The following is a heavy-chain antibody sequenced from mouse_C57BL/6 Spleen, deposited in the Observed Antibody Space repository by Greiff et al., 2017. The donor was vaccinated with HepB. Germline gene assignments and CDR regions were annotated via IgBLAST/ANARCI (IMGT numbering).Heavy chain of an antibody. CDR1: GFNIKDDY. D-gene: IGHD4-1*01. Sequence: VQLKESGAELVRPGASVKLSCTASGFNIKDDYMHWVKQRPEQGLEWIGWIDPENGDTEYASKFQGKATITADTSSNTAYLQLSGLTSEDTAVYYCTTFKTGTENYWGQGTTLTVSS. CDR3: TTFKTGTENY. J-gene: IGHJ2*01. V-gene: IGHV14-4*01. CDR2: IDPENGDT.